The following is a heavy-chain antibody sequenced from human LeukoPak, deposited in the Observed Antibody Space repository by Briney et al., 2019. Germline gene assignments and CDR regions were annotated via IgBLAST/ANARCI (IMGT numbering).Heavy chain of an antibody. CDR3: ARMGIGEFGGALDV. D-gene: IGHD3-3*01. V-gene: IGHV3-64*01. J-gene: IGHJ6*02. CDR2: VSGDGGTT. CDR1: GFSMRSYA. Sequence: GGSLRLSCAVSGFSMRSYAMHWVRQAPGKGLEYVSSVSGDGGTTYYPNSVKDRFTVSRDNSKNTLYLQMGRLRTDDTAVYYCARMGIGEFGGALDVWGQGTTVIVSS.